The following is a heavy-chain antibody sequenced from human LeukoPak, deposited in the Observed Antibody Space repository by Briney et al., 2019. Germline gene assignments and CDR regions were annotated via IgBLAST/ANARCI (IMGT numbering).Heavy chain of an antibody. V-gene: IGHV4-34*01. J-gene: IGHJ4*02. CDR2: INHSGST. CDR3: ARRNYDYVWGSYRFDY. Sequence: PSETLSLTCAVYGGSFSGYYWSWIRQPPGKGLEWIGEINHSGSTSYNPSLKSRVTISVDTSKNQFSLKLSSVTAADTAVYYCARRNYDYVWGSYRFDYWGQGTLVTVSS. CDR1: GGSFSGYY. D-gene: IGHD3-16*02.